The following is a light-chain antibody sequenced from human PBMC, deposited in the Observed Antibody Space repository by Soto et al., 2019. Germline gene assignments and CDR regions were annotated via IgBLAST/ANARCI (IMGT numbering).Light chain of an antibody. Sequence: QSVLTQPASVSGSPGQSITISCTGTSSDVGSRNLVSWYQQHPGKAPKLLIYEVSDRPSGVSNRFSGSKSGNTASLTISGLRPEDEADYYCSSYTSISTYVFGTGTKVTVL. CDR2: EVS. V-gene: IGLV2-14*02. J-gene: IGLJ1*01. CDR3: SSYTSISTYV. CDR1: SSDVGSRNL.